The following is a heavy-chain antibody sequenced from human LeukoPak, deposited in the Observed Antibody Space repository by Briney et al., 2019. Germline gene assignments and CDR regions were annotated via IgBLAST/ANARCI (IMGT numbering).Heavy chain of an antibody. CDR2: IYPGDSDT. D-gene: IGHD6-13*01. V-gene: IGHV5-51*01. J-gene: IGHJ6*03. Sequence: GESLKISCKGSGYSFTSYWIGWVRQMPGKGLEWMGIIYPGDSDTRYSPSFQGQVTISADKSISTAYLQWSSLKASDTAMYYCARQGSAAEGWYYYYYMDVWGKGTTVTVSS. CDR1: GYSFTSYW. CDR3: ARQGSAAEGWYYYYYMDV.